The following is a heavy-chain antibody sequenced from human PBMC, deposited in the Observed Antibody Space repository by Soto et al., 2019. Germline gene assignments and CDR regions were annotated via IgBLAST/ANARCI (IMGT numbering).Heavy chain of an antibody. CDR2: IIPMFGSA. D-gene: IGHD3-16*02. CDR3: AVSLYVVVLHYYYRMDV. J-gene: IGHJ6*02. CDR1: RGSFSSFA. Sequence: SVKVSCKASRGSFSSFAFSWVRQAPGQGLEGMGGIIPMFGSANYAQDFLGRVTFTADDSTSTPYREISGPTFEGTAFYYCAVSLYVVVLHYYYRMDVWGPGTSVTVSS. V-gene: IGHV1-69*13.